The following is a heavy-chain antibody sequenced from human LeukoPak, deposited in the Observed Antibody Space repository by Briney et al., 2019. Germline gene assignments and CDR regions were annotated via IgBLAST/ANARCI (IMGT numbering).Heavy chain of an antibody. CDR3: AKDQGIAARPDYFDY. CDR2: ISSSSSTI. V-gene: IGHV3-48*04. CDR1: GFTFSSYS. J-gene: IGHJ4*02. Sequence: SGGSLRLSCAASGFTFSSYSMNWVRQAPGKGLEWVSYISSSSSTIYYADSVKGRFTISRDNAKNSLYLQMNSLRAEDTAVYYCAKDQGIAARPDYFDYWGQGTLVTVSS. D-gene: IGHD6-6*01.